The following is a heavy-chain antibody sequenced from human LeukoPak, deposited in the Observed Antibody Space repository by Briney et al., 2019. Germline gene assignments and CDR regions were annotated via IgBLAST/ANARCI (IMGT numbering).Heavy chain of an antibody. D-gene: IGHD3-22*01. V-gene: IGHV3-21*01. Sequence: GGSLRLSCAASGFTFSSYSMNRVRQAPGKGLEWVSSISSSSYIYYADSVKGRFTISRDNAKNSLYLQMNSLRAEDTAVYYCARVVYYDSSGYYDEYYYMDVWGKGTTVTVSS. CDR3: ARVVYYDSSGYYDEYYYMDV. CDR2: ISSSSYI. J-gene: IGHJ6*03. CDR1: GFTFSSYS.